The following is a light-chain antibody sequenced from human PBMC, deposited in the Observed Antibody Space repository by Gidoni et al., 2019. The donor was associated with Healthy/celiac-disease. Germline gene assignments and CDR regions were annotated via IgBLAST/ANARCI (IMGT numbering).Light chain of an antibody. CDR3: QQYFTSPWT. Sequence: IMMTQSPDSLTVSLGERASINCKSSQTILYNSNNKNYLAWYQQKPGQPPRLLIYWASTRESGVPDRFSGSGSGTDFTLTISSLQAEDVAVYYCQQYFTSPWTFGQXTKVEIK. CDR2: WAS. J-gene: IGKJ1*01. CDR1: QTILYNSNNKNY. V-gene: IGKV4-1*01.